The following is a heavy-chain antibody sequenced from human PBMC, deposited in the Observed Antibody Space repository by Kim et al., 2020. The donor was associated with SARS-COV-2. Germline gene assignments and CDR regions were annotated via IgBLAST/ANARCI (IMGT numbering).Heavy chain of an antibody. Sequence: GGSLRLSCVASGFNFGTFDMSWVRQAPGKGLKWVSVIKGQDDSTYSAESVKGRFTVSRDSARNTLYLQMNSLRSDDTAIYYCVKGAWLDYWGPGTLVTVSS. CDR2: IKGQDDST. J-gene: IGHJ4*02. V-gene: IGHV3-23*01. CDR3: VKGAWLDY. D-gene: IGHD5-12*01. CDR1: GFNFGTFD.